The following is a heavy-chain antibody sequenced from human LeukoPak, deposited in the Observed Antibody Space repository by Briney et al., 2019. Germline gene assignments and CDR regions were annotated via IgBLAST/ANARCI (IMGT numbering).Heavy chain of an antibody. D-gene: IGHD2-2*01. V-gene: IGHV4-31*03. Sequence: PSETLSLTCTVSGGSISSGGYYWRWIRPHPGKGLEWIGYIYYSGSTYYNPSLKSRVTISVDTSKNQFSLKLSSVTAADTAVYYCARGIVVVPAALGWFDPWGQGTLVTVSS. CDR3: ARGIVVVPAALGWFDP. J-gene: IGHJ5*02. CDR2: IYYSGST. CDR1: GGSISSGGYY.